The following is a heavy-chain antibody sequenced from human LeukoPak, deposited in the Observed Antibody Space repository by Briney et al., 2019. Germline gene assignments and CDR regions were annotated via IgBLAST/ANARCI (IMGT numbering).Heavy chain of an antibody. CDR3: ARHRVLPSGRWYDY. Sequence: GESLKISCKGSGYSFSNYWIGWVRQMPEKGLESMGIIHPGDSDTRYSPSFQGQVTISADKSINTAYLQWSSLKASDTATYYCARHRVLPSGRWYDYWGQGTLVTVSS. J-gene: IGHJ4*02. V-gene: IGHV5-51*01. CDR2: IHPGDSDT. CDR1: GYSFSNYW. D-gene: IGHD2-2*01.